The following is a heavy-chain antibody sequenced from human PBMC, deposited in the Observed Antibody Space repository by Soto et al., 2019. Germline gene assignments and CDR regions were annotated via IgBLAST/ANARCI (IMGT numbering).Heavy chain of an antibody. CDR1: GFTFSSYW. CDR3: ARVDVDIVATDTRYFDL. CDR2: INSDGSST. J-gene: IGHJ2*01. Sequence: EVPLVESGGGLVQPGGSLRLSCAASGFTFSSYWMHWVRQAPGKGLVWFSRINSDGSSTSYADSVKGRFTISRDNAKNTLYLQMNSLRAEDTAVYYCARVDVDIVATDTRYFDLWGRGTLVTVSS. D-gene: IGHD5-12*01. V-gene: IGHV3-74*01.